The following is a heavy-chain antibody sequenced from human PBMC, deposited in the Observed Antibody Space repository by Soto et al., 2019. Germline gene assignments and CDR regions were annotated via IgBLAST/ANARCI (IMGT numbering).Heavy chain of an antibody. J-gene: IGHJ5*02. CDR3: AREKLEAAYNWFDP. CDR1: GGSISSYY. CDR2: IYYSGST. D-gene: IGHD1-1*01. V-gene: IGHV4-59*01. Sequence: PSETLSLTCTVSGGSISSYYWSWIRQPPGKGLEWIGYIYYSGSTNYNPSLKSRVTISVDTSKNQFSLKLSSVTAADTAMYYCAREKLEAAYNWFDPWGQGTLVTVSS.